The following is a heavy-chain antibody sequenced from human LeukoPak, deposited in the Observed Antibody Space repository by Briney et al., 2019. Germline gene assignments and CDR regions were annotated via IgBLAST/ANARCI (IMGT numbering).Heavy chain of an antibody. V-gene: IGHV1-2*02. CDR3: ARAPHWAAAEYYFDY. Sequence: GASVRVSCKASGYTFTGYYMHWVRQAPGQGLEWMGWINPNSGGTNYAQKFQGRVTMTRDTSISTAYMELSRLRSDDTAVYYCARAPHWAAAEYYFDYWGQGTLVTVSS. CDR1: GYTFTGYY. D-gene: IGHD2-15*01. J-gene: IGHJ4*02. CDR2: INPNSGGT.